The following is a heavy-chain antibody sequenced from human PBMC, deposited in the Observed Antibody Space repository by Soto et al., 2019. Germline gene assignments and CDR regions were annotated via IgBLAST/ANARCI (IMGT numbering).Heavy chain of an antibody. D-gene: IGHD6-6*01. V-gene: IGHV4-4*07. Sequence: KASETLSLTCTVSGGSISSYYWSWIRQPAGKGLEWIGRIYTSGSTNYNPSLKSRVTMSVDTSKNQFSLKLSSVTAADTAVYYCARDSYSSSSRAFDIWGQGTMVTVSS. CDR2: IYTSGST. CDR1: GGSISSYY. CDR3: ARDSYSSSSRAFDI. J-gene: IGHJ3*02.